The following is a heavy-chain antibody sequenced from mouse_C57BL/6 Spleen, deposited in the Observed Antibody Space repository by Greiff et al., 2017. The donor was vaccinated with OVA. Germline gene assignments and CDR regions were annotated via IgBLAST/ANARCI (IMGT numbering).Heavy chain of an antibody. CDR3: ARKGPGNHFDY. V-gene: IGHV1-81*01. CDR2: IYPRSGNT. CDR1: GYTFTSYG. D-gene: IGHD2-1*01. J-gene: IGHJ2*01. Sequence: QVQLKQSGAELARPGASVKLSCKASGYTFTSYGISWVKQRTGQGLEWIGEIYPRSGNTYYNEKFKGKATLTADKSSSTAYMELRSLTSEDSAVYFCARKGPGNHFDYWGQGTTLTVSS.